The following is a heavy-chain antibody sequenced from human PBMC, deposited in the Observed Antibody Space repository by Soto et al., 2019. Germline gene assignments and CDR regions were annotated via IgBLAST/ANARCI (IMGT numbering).Heavy chain of an antibody. Sequence: GGSLRLSCAASGFTFSSYPMHWVRQAPGKGLEWVAVISYDERNKYYADSVKGRFTISRDQFKSTLYLQMSSLRPEDTAIYYCARDLIAGAVLPAAIDSNYYYYYGLDVWGQGTTVTVSS. CDR2: ISYDERNK. V-gene: IGHV3-30*04. CDR1: GFTFSSYP. D-gene: IGHD2-2*01. CDR3: ARDLIAGAVLPAAIDSNYYYYYGLDV. J-gene: IGHJ6*02.